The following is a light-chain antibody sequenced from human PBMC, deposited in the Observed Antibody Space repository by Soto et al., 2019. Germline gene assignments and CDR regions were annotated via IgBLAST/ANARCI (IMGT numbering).Light chain of an antibody. V-gene: IGKV1-33*01. J-gene: IGKJ4*01. Sequence: DIQMTQSPSSLSASVGDRVTITCQASQDISNYLNWYQQKPGKAPKLLIYDASNLETGVPSRFSGSGSGTDFTFTISSLQPEDIATYYCQQYRNLVALTFGGGTKVDIK. CDR2: DAS. CDR1: QDISNY. CDR3: QQYRNLVALT.